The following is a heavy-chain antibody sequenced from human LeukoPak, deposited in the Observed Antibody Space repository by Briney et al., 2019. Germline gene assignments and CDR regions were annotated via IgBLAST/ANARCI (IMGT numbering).Heavy chain of an antibody. CDR2: ISSNGGST. Sequence: PGGSLRLSCSASGFTFSSYAMHWVRQAPGKGLEYVSAISSNGGSTYYADSVKGRFTISRDNSKNTLYLQMNSLRVEDTAVYYCAKSGMTVVTHKYNRFDPWGQGTLVTVSS. D-gene: IGHD4-23*01. V-gene: IGHV3-64D*06. J-gene: IGHJ5*02. CDR3: AKSGMTVVTHKYNRFDP. CDR1: GFTFSSYA.